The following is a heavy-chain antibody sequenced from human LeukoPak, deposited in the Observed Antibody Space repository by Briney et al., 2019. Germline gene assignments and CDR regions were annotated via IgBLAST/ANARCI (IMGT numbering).Heavy chain of an antibody. J-gene: IGHJ2*01. Sequence: SETLSLTCTLSGGSISQYYWSWIRQPPGKGLEWIGYVYRSGNTNYNPSLKSRVTISVDTSKNHFSLNLTSVTAADTAVYYCARVKDFAYSFFDLWGRGTLVTVSS. V-gene: IGHV4-59*01. CDR3: ARVKDFAYSFFDL. CDR2: VYRSGNT. CDR1: GGSISQYY.